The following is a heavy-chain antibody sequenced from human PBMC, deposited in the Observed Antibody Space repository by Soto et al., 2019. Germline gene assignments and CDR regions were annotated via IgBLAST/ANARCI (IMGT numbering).Heavy chain of an antibody. V-gene: IGHV4-39*01. J-gene: IGHJ4*02. CDR2: IYYSGRT. CDR3: ALRSMAVVPEY. D-gene: IGHD3-22*01. CDR1: GGSISSSTYY. Sequence: SETLSLTCTISGGSISSSTYYWGWIRQPPGKGLEWIGSIYYSGRTYYNPSLESRVTISVDTSKNQFSLKMNFVTAADTAVYYCALRSMAVVPEYWGQGTLVTVS.